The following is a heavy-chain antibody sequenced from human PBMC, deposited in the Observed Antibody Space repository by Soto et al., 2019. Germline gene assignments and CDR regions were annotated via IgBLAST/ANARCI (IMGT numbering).Heavy chain of an antibody. CDR3: ARDGGGYGPPDV. V-gene: IGHV3-11*06. J-gene: IGHJ6*02. CDR2: ISGSSGYT. CDR1: GFSFSDSY. D-gene: IGHD3-16*01. Sequence: QVQLVESGGGLVKPGGSLRLSCAASGFSFSDSYMSWVRQAPGKGLEWVAYISGSSGYTGYAESVKGRFTISRDNAKNSLYLQRNSLGVEDTAVYYCARDGGGYGPPDVWGQGTTVTVSS.